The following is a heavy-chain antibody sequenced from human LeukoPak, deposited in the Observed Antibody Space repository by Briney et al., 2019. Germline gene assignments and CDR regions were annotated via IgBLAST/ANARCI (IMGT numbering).Heavy chain of an antibody. J-gene: IGHJ4*02. V-gene: IGHV1-69*04. CDR2: IIPILGIA. CDR1: GGTFSSYA. D-gene: IGHD3-22*01. CDR3: AREMIVVAVYFDY. Sequence: ASVKVSCKASGGTFSSYAISWVRQAPGQGLEWMGRIIPILGIANYAQKFQGRVTITADKSTSTAYMELSSLRSEDTAVYYCAREMIVVAVYFDYWGQGTLVTVSS.